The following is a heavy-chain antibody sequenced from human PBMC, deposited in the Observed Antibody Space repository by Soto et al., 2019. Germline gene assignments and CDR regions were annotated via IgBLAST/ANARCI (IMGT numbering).Heavy chain of an antibody. D-gene: IGHD3-22*01. Sequence: SETLSLTCAVSGGSISSSNWWSWVRQPPGKGLEWIGEIYHSGSTNYNPSLKSRVTISVDKSKNQFSLKLSSVTAADTAVYYCARDYSARVIGFFDYWGQGTLVTVSS. CDR2: IYHSGST. CDR1: GGSISSSNW. J-gene: IGHJ4*02. V-gene: IGHV4-4*02. CDR3: ARDYSARVIGFFDY.